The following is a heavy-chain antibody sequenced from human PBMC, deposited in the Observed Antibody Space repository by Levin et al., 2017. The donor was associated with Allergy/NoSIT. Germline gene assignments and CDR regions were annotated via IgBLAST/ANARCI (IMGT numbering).Heavy chain of an antibody. CDR2: IYLSGST. CDR1: GGSISSGGYS. J-gene: IGHJ4*02. CDR3: ARVAGYSYGYYFDY. D-gene: IGHD5-18*01. Sequence: KPSETLSLTCAVSGGSISSGGYSWSWIRQPPGKGLEWIGNIYLSGSTNDNPSLKSRVTMSVDRSKNQFSLKLSYVTAADTAVYYCARVAGYSYGYYFDYWGSGTLVTVSS. V-gene: IGHV4-30-2*01.